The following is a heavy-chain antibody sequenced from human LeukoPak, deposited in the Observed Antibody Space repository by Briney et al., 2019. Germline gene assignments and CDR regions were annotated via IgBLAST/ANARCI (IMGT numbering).Heavy chain of an antibody. Sequence: ASVKVSCKASGYTFTSYAMNWVRQAPGQGLEWMGGIIPIFGTANYAQKFQGRVTITADESTSTAYMELSSLRSEDTAVYYCARGDIGLQLVTPFDYWGQGTLVTVSS. CDR1: GYTFTSYA. J-gene: IGHJ4*02. V-gene: IGHV1-69*13. CDR3: ARGDIGLQLVTPFDY. CDR2: IIPIFGTA. D-gene: IGHD6-13*01.